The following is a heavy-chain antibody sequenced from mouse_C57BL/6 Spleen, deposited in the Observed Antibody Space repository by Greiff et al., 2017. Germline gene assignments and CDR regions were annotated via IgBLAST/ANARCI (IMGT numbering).Heavy chain of an antibody. D-gene: IGHD1-1*01. CDR3: ARKLSYYASSSYYFDY. CDR1: GYAFSSYW. Sequence: VQLQQSGAELVKPGASVKISCKASGYAFSSYWMNWVKQRPGKGLEWIGQIYPGDGDTNYNGKFKGKATLTADKSSSTAYMQLSSLTSEDSAVYFCARKLSYYASSSYYFDYWGQGTTLTVSS. V-gene: IGHV1-80*01. CDR2: IYPGDGDT. J-gene: IGHJ2*01.